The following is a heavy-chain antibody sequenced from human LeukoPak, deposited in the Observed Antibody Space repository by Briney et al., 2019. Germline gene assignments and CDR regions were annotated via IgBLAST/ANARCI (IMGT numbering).Heavy chain of an antibody. CDR2: IYTSGST. D-gene: IGHD3-22*01. V-gene: IGHV4-4*07. Sequence: RPSETLSLTCTVSGGSISSYYWSWIRQPAGKGLEWIGRIYTSGSTNYNPSLKSRVTMSVDTSKNQFSLKLSSVTAADTAVYYCARGIKWYYDSSGYLTYYFDYWGQGTLVTVSS. J-gene: IGHJ4*02. CDR1: GGSISSYY. CDR3: ARGIKWYYDSSGYLTYYFDY.